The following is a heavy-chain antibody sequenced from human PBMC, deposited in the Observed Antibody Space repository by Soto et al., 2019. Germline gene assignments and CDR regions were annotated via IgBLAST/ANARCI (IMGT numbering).Heavy chain of an antibody. J-gene: IGHJ4*02. Sequence: GGSLRLSCAVSGFPFSVYGMHWVRQPPGQGLEWVAFISRDGSQTHYGDSVKGRFTISRDNSRNTVYLQVNGLRIEDTAVYYCARRLTTTVTAMGYWGQGTPVTVS. CDR2: ISRDGSQT. V-gene: IGHV3-30*03. CDR1: GFPFSVYG. D-gene: IGHD2-21*02. CDR3: ARRLTTTVTAMGY.